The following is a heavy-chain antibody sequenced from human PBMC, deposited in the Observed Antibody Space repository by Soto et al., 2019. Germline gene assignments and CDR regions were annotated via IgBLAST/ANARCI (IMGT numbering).Heavy chain of an antibody. CDR3: ATAWVITRFDY. J-gene: IGHJ4*02. CDR2: FDPEDGET. D-gene: IGHD3-22*01. Sequence: ASVKVSCRVSGYTLTELSMHWVRQAPGKGREWMGGFDPEDGETIYAQKFQGRVTMTEDTSTETADMELSSLRSEDTAVYYCATAWVITRFDYWGQGTLVTVSS. CDR1: GYTLTELS. V-gene: IGHV1-24*01.